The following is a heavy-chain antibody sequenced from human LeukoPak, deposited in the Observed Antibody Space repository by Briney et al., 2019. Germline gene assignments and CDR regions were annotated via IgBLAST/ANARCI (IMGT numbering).Heavy chain of an antibody. CDR3: ARGRRGAGLSARYYFDS. CDR2: IYYSGST. CDR1: GGSISSYY. D-gene: IGHD3-16*01. V-gene: IGHV4-59*01. J-gene: IGHJ4*02. Sequence: SETLSLTCTVSGGSISSYYWSWIRQPPGKELEWIGNIYYSGSTDYNPSLKSRVTISLDMSKKQFSLKMTSVTAADTAAYYCARGRRGAGLSARYYFDSWGQGTLVPVSS.